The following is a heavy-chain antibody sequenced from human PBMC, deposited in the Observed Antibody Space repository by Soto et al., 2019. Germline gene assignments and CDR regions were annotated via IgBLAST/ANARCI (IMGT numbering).Heavy chain of an antibody. CDR3: ARDNYDVLTGRKSSFDF. V-gene: IGHV4-31*03. D-gene: IGHD3-9*01. Sequence: PSETLSLTCTVSGGAISTSGYFWSWIRQHPGRGLEWVGYIYYTGSTHYNPSLGSRVTISSDTSKNQFSLKLNSVTAADTAVYYCARDNYDVLTGRKSSFDFWGQGVLVTVSS. CDR1: GGAISTSGYF. J-gene: IGHJ4*02. CDR2: IYYTGST.